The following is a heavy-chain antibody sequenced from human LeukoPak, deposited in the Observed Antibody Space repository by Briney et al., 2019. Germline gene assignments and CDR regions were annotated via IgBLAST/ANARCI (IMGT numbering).Heavy chain of an antibody. V-gene: IGHV3-7*01. CDR3: ARRYYYDSTGPIEY. Sequence: GGSLRLSCAASGFTFRNYWMSWVRQAPGKGLEWVANIKQDGSEKDYVDSVKGRFTISRDNAKNSLFLQMNSLRVEDTAVYYCARRYYYDSTGPIEYWGQGTLVTVSS. CDR2: IKQDGSEK. D-gene: IGHD3-22*01. J-gene: IGHJ4*02. CDR1: GFTFRNYW.